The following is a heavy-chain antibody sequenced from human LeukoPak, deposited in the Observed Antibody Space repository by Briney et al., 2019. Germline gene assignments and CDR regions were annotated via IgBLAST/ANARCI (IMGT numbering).Heavy chain of an antibody. Sequence: GESLKISCKASGYSFTSYWIGWVCQMPGKGLEFVAIIYPADSDTKYSPSFQGHVTISADKSVTTAYLQWSSLRASDTAMYYCARLVGSGATRGGDDFWGQGTLVTVSS. J-gene: IGHJ4*02. CDR2: IYPADSDT. CDR1: GYSFTSYW. V-gene: IGHV5-51*01. CDR3: ARLVGSGATRGGDDF. D-gene: IGHD3-3*01.